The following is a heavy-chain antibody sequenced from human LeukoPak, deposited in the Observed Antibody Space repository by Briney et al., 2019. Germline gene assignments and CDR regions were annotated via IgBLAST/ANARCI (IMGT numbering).Heavy chain of an antibody. Sequence: GGCLRLSCAASGFNFSSYEMNWVRQAPGKGLEWVSYISTSGTTIYYADSVKGRFTISRDNAKNSLYLQMNSLRAEDTAVYYCARDGSSSYYGGFDYWGQGTLATVSS. CDR3: ARDGSSSYYGGFDY. J-gene: IGHJ4*02. CDR2: ISTSGTTI. D-gene: IGHD6-13*01. V-gene: IGHV3-48*03. CDR1: GFNFSSYE.